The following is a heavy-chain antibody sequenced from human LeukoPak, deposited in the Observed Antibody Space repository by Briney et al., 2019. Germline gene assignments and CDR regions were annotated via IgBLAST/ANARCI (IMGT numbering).Heavy chain of an antibody. V-gene: IGHV1-46*01. D-gene: IGHD3-22*01. CDR2: INPSGGST. CDR3: AKCQYYYDSSGYCHDAFDI. Sequence: ASVKVSCKASGYTFTSYYMHWVRQAPGQGLEWMGIINPSGGSTSYAQKFQGRVTMTRDTSTSTVYMELSSLRSEDTAVYYCAKCQYYYDSSGYCHDAFDIWGQGTMVTVSS. CDR1: GYTFTSYY. J-gene: IGHJ3*02.